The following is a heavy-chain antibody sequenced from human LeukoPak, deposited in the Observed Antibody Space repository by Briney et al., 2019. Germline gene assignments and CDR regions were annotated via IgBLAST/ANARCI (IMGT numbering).Heavy chain of an antibody. CDR1: GGSISSYY. J-gene: IGHJ4*02. CDR3: ARVDYYDSSVFDS. V-gene: IGHV4-59*01. CDR2: IYYSGST. D-gene: IGHD3-22*01. Sequence: SETLSLTCTVSGGSISSYYWSWIRQPPGKGLEWIGYIYYSGSTNYNPSLKSRVTISVYTSKNQYSLILNSVTVADTAVYSCARVDYYDSSVFDSSGQGTLVTVSS.